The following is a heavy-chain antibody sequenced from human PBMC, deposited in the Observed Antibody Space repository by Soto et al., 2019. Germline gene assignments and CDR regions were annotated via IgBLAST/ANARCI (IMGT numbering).Heavy chain of an antibody. D-gene: IGHD3-3*01. J-gene: IGHJ6*02. V-gene: IGHV5-10-1*01. CDR2: IDPSDSYT. CDR3: ARSLYYDFRSGYFYGMDV. Sequence: GESLTISCKGSGYSFTSYWISWVRQMPGKGLEWMGRIDPSDSYTNYSPSFQGHVTISADKSISTAYLQWSSLKASDTAMYYCARSLYYDFRSGYFYGMDVWGQGTTVTVSS. CDR1: GYSFTSYW.